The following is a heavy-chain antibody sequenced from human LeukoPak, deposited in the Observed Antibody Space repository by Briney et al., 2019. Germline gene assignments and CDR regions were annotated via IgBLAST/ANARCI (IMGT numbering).Heavy chain of an antibody. CDR3: ARDPLYCSSTSCYYPYYYMDV. Sequence: ASVKVSCKASGGTFSSYAISWVRQAPGQGLEWMGWINPNSGGTNYAQKFQGRVTMTRDTSISTAYMELSRLRSDDTAVYYCARDPLYCSSTSCYYPYYYMDVWGKGTTVTVSS. V-gene: IGHV1-2*02. D-gene: IGHD2-2*01. CDR1: GGTFSSYA. J-gene: IGHJ6*03. CDR2: INPNSGGT.